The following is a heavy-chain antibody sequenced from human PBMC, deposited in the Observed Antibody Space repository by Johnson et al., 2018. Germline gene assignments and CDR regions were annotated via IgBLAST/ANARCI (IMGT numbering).Heavy chain of an antibody. D-gene: IGHD1-26*01. CDR1: GFTFSSYS. V-gene: IGHV3-21*01. Sequence: VQLVQSGGGLVKTGGSLRLSCAASGFTFSSYSMNWVRQAPGKGLEWVSSISSSSSYIYYADSVKGRFTISRDNAKNSLYLQMNSLRSEDTAVDYCARGMLGATGAFVIWGQGTMVTVSS. CDR3: ARGMLGATGAFVI. CDR2: ISSSSSYI. J-gene: IGHJ3*02.